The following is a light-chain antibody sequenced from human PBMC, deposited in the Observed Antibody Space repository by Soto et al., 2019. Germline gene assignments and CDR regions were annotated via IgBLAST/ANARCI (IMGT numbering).Light chain of an antibody. Sequence: SYELTQPPSLSVAPGQTARITCGGKNIGSETVHWYQQKPGQAPVVVVYDDSARPSGIPERFSGSNSGNTATLTISRVDAGDEADYYCQVWDSSSDHPFVFGTGTKVTAL. CDR2: DDS. CDR3: QVWDSSSDHPFV. J-gene: IGLJ1*01. V-gene: IGLV3-21*02. CDR1: NIGSET.